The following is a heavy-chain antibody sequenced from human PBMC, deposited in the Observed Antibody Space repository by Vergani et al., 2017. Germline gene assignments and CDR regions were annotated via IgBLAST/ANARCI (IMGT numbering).Heavy chain of an antibody. CDR1: GGTFSSYA. CDR3: ARDLRYCSGGSCPPGGDDAFDI. J-gene: IGHJ3*02. D-gene: IGHD2-15*01. Sequence: QVQLVQSGAEVKKPGSSVKVSCKASGGTFSSYAISWVRQAPGQGLEWMGGIIPIFGTANYAQKFQGRVTITADESTSTAYMELSRLRSEDTAVYYCARDLRYCSGGSCPPGGDDAFDIWGQGTMVTVSS. V-gene: IGHV1-69*01. CDR2: IIPIFGTA.